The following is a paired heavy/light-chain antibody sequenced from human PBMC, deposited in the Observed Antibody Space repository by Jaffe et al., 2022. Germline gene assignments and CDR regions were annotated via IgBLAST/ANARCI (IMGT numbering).Heavy chain of an antibody. CDR1: GFTFGDYA. J-gene: IGHJ6*03. D-gene: IGHD6-13*01. CDR2: IRSKTYGGTT. V-gene: IGHV3-49*04. Sequence: EVQLVESGGGLVQPGRSLRLSCTTSGFTFGDYAMSWVRQATGKGLEWVGFIRSKTYGGTTAYAASVKGRFTISRDDSKSIAYLQMNSLKTEDTAVYYCTRVAYKAAAGYYYYMDVWGKGTTVTVSS. CDR3: TRVAYKAAAGYYYYMDV.
Light chain of an antibody. CDR3: QQYYSTPLT. CDR2: WAS. Sequence: DIVMTQSPDSLAVSLGERATINCKSSQNILYSSNNKNYLAWYQHKPGQPPKLLIYWASTRESGVPDRFSGSGSGTDFTLTISSLQAEDVAIYSCQQYYSTPLTFGGGTKVEIK. V-gene: IGKV4-1*01. CDR1: QNILYSSNNKNY. J-gene: IGKJ4*01.